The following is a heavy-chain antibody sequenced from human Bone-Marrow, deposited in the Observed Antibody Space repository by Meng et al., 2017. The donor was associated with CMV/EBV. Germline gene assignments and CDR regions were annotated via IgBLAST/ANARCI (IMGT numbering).Heavy chain of an antibody. V-gene: IGHV3-21*01. CDR1: GFTFSSYS. Sequence: GGSLRLSCAASGFTFSSYSMNWVRQAPGKGLEWASSISSSSSYIYYADSVKGRFTISRDNAKNSLYLQMNSLRAEDTAVYYCARNNKLRFLEWLQVDYWGQGTLVTVSS. CDR3: ARNNKLRFLEWLQVDY. D-gene: IGHD3-3*01. J-gene: IGHJ4*02. CDR2: ISSSSSYI.